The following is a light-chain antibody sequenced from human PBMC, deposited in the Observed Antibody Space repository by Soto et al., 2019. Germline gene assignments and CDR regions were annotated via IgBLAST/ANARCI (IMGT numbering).Light chain of an antibody. CDR2: DAS. Sequence: DIQMTPSTPAVYAPIGDSVTFTCQVSRYISNYLNWYQQKPGKAPKLLIYDASNLETGVPSRFSGSGSGTDFTFTISSLQPEDIATYYCQQYDNLLPITFCQAVLLEVK. V-gene: IGKV1-33*01. J-gene: IGKJ5*01. CDR1: RYISNY. CDR3: QQYDNLLPIT.